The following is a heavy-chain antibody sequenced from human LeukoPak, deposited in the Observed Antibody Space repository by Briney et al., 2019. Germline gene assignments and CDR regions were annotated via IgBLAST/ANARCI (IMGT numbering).Heavy chain of an antibody. Sequence: ASVKVSCKASGYTFTSYGISWVRQAPGQGLEWMGWISAYNGNTNYAQKLQGRVTMTTDTSTSTAYMELRSLRSDDTAVYYCAREDYYGSGSYLPVVDYWGRGTLVTVSS. V-gene: IGHV1-18*01. CDR1: GYTFTSYG. D-gene: IGHD3-10*01. CDR3: AREDYYGSGSYLPVVDY. CDR2: ISAYNGNT. J-gene: IGHJ4*02.